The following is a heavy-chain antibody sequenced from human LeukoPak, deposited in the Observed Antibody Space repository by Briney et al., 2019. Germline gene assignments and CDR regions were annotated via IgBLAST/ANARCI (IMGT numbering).Heavy chain of an antibody. Sequence: RSLRLSCTASGFTFGDYAMSWVRQAPGKGLEWVGFIRSKAYGGTTEYAASVKGRFTISRDDSKSIAYLQMNSLKTEDTAVYYCTREINYYGSGSDAFDIWGQGTMVTVSS. CDR1: GFTFGDYA. D-gene: IGHD3-10*01. CDR3: TREINYYGSGSDAFDI. V-gene: IGHV3-49*04. J-gene: IGHJ3*02. CDR2: IRSKAYGGTT.